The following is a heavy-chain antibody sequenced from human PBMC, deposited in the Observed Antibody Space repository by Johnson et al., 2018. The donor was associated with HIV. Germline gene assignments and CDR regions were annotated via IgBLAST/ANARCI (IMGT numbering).Heavy chain of an antibody. CDR1: GFTFDDYT. V-gene: IGHV3-43*01. J-gene: IGHJ3*02. CDR3: AKGGLGHTDAFDI. D-gene: IGHD6-19*01. CDR2: ISWDGGST. Sequence: VQLVESGGVVVQPGGSLRLSCAASGFTFDDYTMHWVRQGPGKGLEWVSLISWDGGSTYYADSLKGRFTISRDNSKNSLYLQMNSLRSEDTALYYCAKGGLGHTDAFDIWGQGTMVTVSS.